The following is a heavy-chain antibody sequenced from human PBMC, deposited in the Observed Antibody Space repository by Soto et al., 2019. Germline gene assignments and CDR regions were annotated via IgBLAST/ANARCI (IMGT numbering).Heavy chain of an antibody. V-gene: IGHV5-51*01. CDR3: ARHVLSYYDILTGRTYYYYGMDV. CDR1: GYSFTSYW. Sequence: PGESLKISCKGSGYSFTSYWIGWVRQMPGKGLEWMGIIYPGDSDTRYSPSFQGQVTISADKSISTAYLQWSSLKASDTAMYYCARHVLSYYDILTGRTYYYYGMDVWGQGTTVTVSS. CDR2: IYPGDSDT. J-gene: IGHJ6*02. D-gene: IGHD3-9*01.